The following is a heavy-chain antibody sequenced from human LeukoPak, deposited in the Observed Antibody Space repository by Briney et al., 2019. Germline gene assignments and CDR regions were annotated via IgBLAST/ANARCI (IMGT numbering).Heavy chain of an antibody. J-gene: IGHJ4*02. CDR3: ARGGNSVFGVVDY. D-gene: IGHD3-3*01. CDR2: INPNSGGP. Sequence: GASVKVSCKASGYTFTGYDMHWVRQAPGQGLEWMGGINPNSGGPIYAQKFQGRVTITWDNSISTTYMELSGLRSDDTAVYYCARGGNSVFGVVDYWGQGTLVTVSS. CDR1: GYTFTGYD. V-gene: IGHV1-2*02.